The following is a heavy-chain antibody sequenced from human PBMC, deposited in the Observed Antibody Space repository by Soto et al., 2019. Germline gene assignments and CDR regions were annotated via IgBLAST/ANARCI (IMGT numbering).Heavy chain of an antibody. V-gene: IGHV3-74*01. CDR3: ARGDRGAFDL. CDR1: GFTFSYYW. D-gene: IGHD1-26*01. CDR2: IHSDGSST. Sequence: EVPLLESGGGLVQPGESLRLSCAASGFTFSYYWMHWVRQAPGMGLVWVSRIHSDGSSTTYADSVKGRFTISRDNARNTLDLQMSSLRAEDTAVYYCARGDRGAFDLWGQGTVVTVSS. J-gene: IGHJ3*01.